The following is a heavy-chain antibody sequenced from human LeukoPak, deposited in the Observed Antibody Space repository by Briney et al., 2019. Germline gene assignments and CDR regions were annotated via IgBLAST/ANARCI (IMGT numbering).Heavy chain of an antibody. J-gene: IGHJ4*02. D-gene: IGHD2-2*01. V-gene: IGHV3-23*01. CDR3: AKSEDIVVVPAAIAFGY. CDR1: GFTFSSYA. Sequence: GGSLSLSCAASGFTFSSYAMSWVRQAPGKGLEWVSAISGSGGGTYYADSVKGRFTISRDNSKNTLYLQMNSLRAEDTAVYYCAKSEDIVVVPAAIAFGYWGQGTLVTVSS. CDR2: ISGSGGGT.